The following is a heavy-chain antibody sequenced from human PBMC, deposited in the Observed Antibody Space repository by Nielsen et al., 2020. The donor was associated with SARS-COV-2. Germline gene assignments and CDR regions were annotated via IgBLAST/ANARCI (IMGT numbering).Heavy chain of an antibody. CDR2: IRYDGNNK. Sequence: GGSLRLSCAASGFSFSNYGMHWVRQAPGKGLEWVAFIRYDGNNKYYADSVKGRFTISRDNSKNTLYLQMNSLRAEDTAVYYCAKDHYYDSSGYDYWGQGTLVTVSS. D-gene: IGHD3-22*01. J-gene: IGHJ4*02. CDR3: AKDHYYDSSGYDY. CDR1: GFSFSNYG. V-gene: IGHV3-30*02.